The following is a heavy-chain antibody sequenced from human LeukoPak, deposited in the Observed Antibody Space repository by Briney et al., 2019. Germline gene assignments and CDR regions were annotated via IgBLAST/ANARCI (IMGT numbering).Heavy chain of an antibody. Sequence: SETLSLTCAVYGGSFSGYYWSWIRQPPGKGLEWIGEINHSGNTNYNPSLKSRVTISVDTSKNQFSLKLTSVTAADTAVYYCARRGYYDSSGYPVDYWGQGTLVTVSS. V-gene: IGHV4-34*01. CDR3: ARRGYYDSSGYPVDY. CDR2: INHSGNT. D-gene: IGHD3-22*01. CDR1: GGSFSGYY. J-gene: IGHJ4*02.